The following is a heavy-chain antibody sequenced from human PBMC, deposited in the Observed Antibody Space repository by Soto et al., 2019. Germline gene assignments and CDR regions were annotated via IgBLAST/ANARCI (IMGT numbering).Heavy chain of an antibody. CDR3: ARGWDANS. CDR2: IYNSVIT. CDR1: GASVSSGNQY. D-gene: IGHD6-19*01. V-gene: IGHV4-61*01. J-gene: IGHJ4*02. Sequence: QVLMHESGPGLVKPSETLSLTCTVSGASVSSGNQYWSWIRQPPGKRLEWIGSIYNSVITNYSPSLKSRVSISADTSMNQFSLKMSSVTAADTAVYYCARGWDANSWGQGALVTVSS.